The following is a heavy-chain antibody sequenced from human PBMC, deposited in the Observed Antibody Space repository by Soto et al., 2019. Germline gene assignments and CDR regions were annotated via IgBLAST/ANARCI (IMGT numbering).Heavy chain of an antibody. V-gene: IGHV4-34*01. CDR3: ARDRALFPPYSNYVNWFDP. J-gene: IGHJ5*02. CDR1: GGSFSGYY. D-gene: IGHD4-4*01. Sequence: PSETLSLTCAVYGGSFSGYYWSWIRQPPGKGLEWIGEINHSGSTNYNPSLKSRVTISVDTSKNQFSLKLSSVTAADTAVYYCARDRALFPPYSNYVNWFDPWGQGTLVTVS. CDR2: INHSGST.